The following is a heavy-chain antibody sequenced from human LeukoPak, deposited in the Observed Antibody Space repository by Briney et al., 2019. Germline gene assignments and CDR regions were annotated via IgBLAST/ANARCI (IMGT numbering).Heavy chain of an antibody. Sequence: WGSLRLSCSASGFAFSNYAMHWVRQAPGKGLEYVSAISTNGGHTYYADSVQGRFTISRDDSKNTLYLQMSSLRAEDTALYYCVKDLLGYCSSTSCYATGPFDYWGQGTLVTVSS. CDR3: VKDLLGYCSSTSCYATGPFDY. D-gene: IGHD2-2*01. CDR2: ISTNGGHT. CDR1: GFAFSNYA. J-gene: IGHJ4*02. V-gene: IGHV3-64D*09.